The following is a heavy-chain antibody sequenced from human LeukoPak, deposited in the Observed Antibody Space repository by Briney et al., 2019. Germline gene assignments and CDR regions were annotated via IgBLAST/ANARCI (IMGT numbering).Heavy chain of an antibody. CDR1: GGSISSSSFF. J-gene: IGHJ3*02. D-gene: IGHD3-10*01. CDR3: ARMSRAKYYYGSGRDAFDI. Sequence: SETLSLTCTVSGGSISSSSFFWSWIRQHPGKGLEWIGYIYYSGSTYYNPSLKSRVTISVDTSKNQFSLKLSSVTAADTAVYYCARMSRAKYYYGSGRDAFDIWGQGTMVTVSS. CDR2: IYYSGST. V-gene: IGHV4-31*03.